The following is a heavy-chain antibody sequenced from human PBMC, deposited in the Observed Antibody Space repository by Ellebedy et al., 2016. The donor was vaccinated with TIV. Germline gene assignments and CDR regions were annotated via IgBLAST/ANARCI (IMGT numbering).Heavy chain of an antibody. CDR3: ARAIYGASYL. J-gene: IGHJ2*01. V-gene: IGHV3-66*02. CDR1: GFTFSTYW. CDR2: IYAGGTT. D-gene: IGHD4-17*01. Sequence: GGSLRLSCAASGFTFSTYWMLWVRQAPGQGLEWVSLIYAGGTTNYADSVKGRFTISRDTSNNTVHLEMNSLRAEDTAVYYCARAIYGASYLWGRGTLVTVSS.